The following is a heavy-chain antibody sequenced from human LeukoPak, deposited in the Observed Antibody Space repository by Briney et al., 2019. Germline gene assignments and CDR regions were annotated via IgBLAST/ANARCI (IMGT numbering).Heavy chain of an antibody. CDR1: GGTFSSYA. J-gene: IGHJ6*02. Sequence: SVKVSFKASGGTFSSYAISWVRQAPGQGREWMGGIIPIFGIANYAQKFQGRVTITADKSTSTAYMELSSLRSEDTAVYYCAREDCSSTSCYDSYYYYGMDVWGQGTTVTVSS. V-gene: IGHV1-69*17. CDR2: IIPIFGIA. CDR3: AREDCSSTSCYDSYYYYGMDV. D-gene: IGHD2-2*01.